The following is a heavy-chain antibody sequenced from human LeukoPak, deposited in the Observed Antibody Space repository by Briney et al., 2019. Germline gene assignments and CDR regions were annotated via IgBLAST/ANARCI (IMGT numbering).Heavy chain of an antibody. V-gene: IGHV3-7*01. Sequence: PGGSLRLSCAASGFTFSSYGMSWVRQAPGKGLEWVANIHKDGSETYFVDSVKGRFTMSRDNAENSLSLQMSSLKAEDTAIYYCARLDYSRVYVYWGQGTLVTVSS. CDR2: IHKDGSET. CDR3: ARLDYSRVYVY. D-gene: IGHD4-11*01. J-gene: IGHJ4*02. CDR1: GFTFSSYG.